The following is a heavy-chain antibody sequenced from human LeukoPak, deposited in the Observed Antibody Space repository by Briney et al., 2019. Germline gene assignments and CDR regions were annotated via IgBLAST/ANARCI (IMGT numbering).Heavy chain of an antibody. D-gene: IGHD3-3*01. CDR2: IYYSGST. Sequence: SETLSLTCTVSGGSISSYYWSWIRQPPGKGLEWIGYIYYSGSTNYNPSLKSRVTISVDTSKNQFSLKLSSVTAADTAVYYCARVGSGVRTIYYYYYMDVWGKGTTVTVSS. J-gene: IGHJ6*03. V-gene: IGHV4-59*01. CDR1: GGSISSYY. CDR3: ARVGSGVRTIYYYYYMDV.